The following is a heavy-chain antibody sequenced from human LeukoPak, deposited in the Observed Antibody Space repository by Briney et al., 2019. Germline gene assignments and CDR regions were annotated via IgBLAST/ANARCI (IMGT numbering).Heavy chain of an antibody. D-gene: IGHD2/OR15-2a*01. J-gene: IGHJ5*02. CDR1: GGSISSYY. V-gene: IGHV4-59*08. CDR3: ARHLRKYSNWFDP. Sequence: PSETLPLTCTVSGGSISSYYWSWIRQPPGKGLEWIGYIYYSGSTNYNPSLKSRVTISVDTSKNQFSLKLSSVTAADTAVYYCARHLRKYSNWFDPWGQGTLVTVSS. CDR2: IYYSGST.